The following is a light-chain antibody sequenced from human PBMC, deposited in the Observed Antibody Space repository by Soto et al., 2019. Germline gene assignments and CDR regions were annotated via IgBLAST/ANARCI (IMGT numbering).Light chain of an antibody. J-gene: IGKJ4*01. CDR1: QSVNNY. CDR2: DAS. Sequence: EIVLKQSPGTLSLSPGERATLSCRASQSVNNYLAWYQQKPGQAPRLLIYDASNRATGIPPRFSGSGSGTDFTLTISSLEHEDSAVYYCQQRGTFPWRTFGGGTRVEI. CDR3: QQRGTFPWRT. V-gene: IGKV3-11*01.